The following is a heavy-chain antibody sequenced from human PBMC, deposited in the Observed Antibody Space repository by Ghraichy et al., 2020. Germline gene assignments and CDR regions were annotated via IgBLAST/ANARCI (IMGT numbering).Heavy chain of an antibody. J-gene: IGHJ3*02. CDR1: GFTFGDYA. CDR3: TRAGYSSSWYDAFDI. D-gene: IGHD6-13*01. CDR2: IRSKAYGGTT. V-gene: IGHV3-49*03. Sequence: GGSLRLSCTASGFTFGDYAMSWFRQAPGKGLEWVGFIRSKAYGGTTEYAASVKGRFTISRDDSKSIAYLQMNSLKTEDTAVYYCTRAGYSSSWYDAFDIWGQGTMVTVSS.